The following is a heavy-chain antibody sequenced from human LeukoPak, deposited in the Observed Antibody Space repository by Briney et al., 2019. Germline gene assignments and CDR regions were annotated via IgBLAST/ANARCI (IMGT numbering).Heavy chain of an antibody. Sequence: GASVKVSCKASGYTFTSYGISWVRQAPGQGLEWMGWISAYNGNTNYAQKLQGRVTMTTDTSTSTAYMELRSLRSDDTAVYYCAKDPPRKNYYYYYGMDVWGQGTTVTVSS. D-gene: IGHD1-14*01. CDR2: ISAYNGNT. J-gene: IGHJ6*02. CDR3: AKDPPRKNYYYYYGMDV. V-gene: IGHV1-18*01. CDR1: GYTFTSYG.